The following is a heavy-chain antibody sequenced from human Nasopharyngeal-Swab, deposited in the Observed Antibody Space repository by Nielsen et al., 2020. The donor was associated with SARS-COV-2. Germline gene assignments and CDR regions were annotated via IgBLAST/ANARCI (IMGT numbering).Heavy chain of an antibody. J-gene: IGHJ6*02. CDR1: GFTFDDYA. CDR2: ISWNSGSI. D-gene: IGHD2-2*01. V-gene: IGHV3-9*01. Sequence: GGSLRLSCAASGFTFDDYAMHWVRQAPGKGLEWVSGISWNSGSIGYADSVKGRFTISRDNAKNSLYLQMNSLRAEDTALYYCAKTLNPYCSNTSCYSGGMDVWGQGTTVTVSS. CDR3: AKTLNPYCSNTSCYSGGMDV.